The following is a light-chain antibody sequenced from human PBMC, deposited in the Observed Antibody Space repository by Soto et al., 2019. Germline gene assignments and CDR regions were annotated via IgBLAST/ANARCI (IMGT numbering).Light chain of an antibody. Sequence: QSALTQPASVSGSAGQSITISCTGTSSDVGLYDYVSWYQQHPGKAPQLMIYAVSNRPSGVSNRFSASKSGNTASLFISGLQAEDEADYYCSSYTSDSSYVFGSGTKVTLL. CDR3: SSYTSDSSYV. V-gene: IGLV2-14*01. CDR2: AVS. J-gene: IGLJ1*01. CDR1: SSDVGLYDY.